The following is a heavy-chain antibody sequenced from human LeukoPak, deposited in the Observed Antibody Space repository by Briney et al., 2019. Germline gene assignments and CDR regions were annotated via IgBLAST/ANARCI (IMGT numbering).Heavy chain of an antibody. D-gene: IGHD3-10*01. V-gene: IGHV1-18*01. CDR1: GYTFTSYG. Sequence: PLASVKVSCKASGYTFTSYGISWVRQAPGQGLEWMGWISAYNGNTNYAQKLQGRVTMTTDTSTSTAYMELRSLRSDDTAVYYCARAEVESFGELFTGFDYWGQGTLVTVSS. J-gene: IGHJ4*02. CDR3: ARAEVESFGELFTGFDY. CDR2: ISAYNGNT.